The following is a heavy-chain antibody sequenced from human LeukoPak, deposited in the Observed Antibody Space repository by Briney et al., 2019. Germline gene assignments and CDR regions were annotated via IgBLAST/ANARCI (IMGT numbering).Heavy chain of an antibody. Sequence: PGGSLRLSCAASGFTFSSYAMSWVRQAPGKGPEWVSGITGGGTNTYYADSVKGRFTISRDNSKNTLYLQMSSLRAEDTAIYYCAKDTSTRWYSSTPSPGGYWGQGTLVTVSS. CDR2: ITGGGTNT. CDR3: AKDTSTRWYSSTPSPGGY. D-gene: IGHD6-13*01. J-gene: IGHJ4*02. V-gene: IGHV3-23*01. CDR1: GFTFSSYA.